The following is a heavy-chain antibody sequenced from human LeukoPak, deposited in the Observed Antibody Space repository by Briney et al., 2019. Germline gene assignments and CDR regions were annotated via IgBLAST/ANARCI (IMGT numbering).Heavy chain of an antibody. CDR3: ARRSALVTLVESVVYQQGELDY. D-gene: IGHD4-23*01. Sequence: GASVKVSCKASGYTFTGYYMHWVRQAPGQGLEWMGWINPDSGGTNYAQKFQGRVTMTRDTSISTAYMELSRLRSDDTAVYYCARRSALVTLVESVVYQQGELDYWGQGTLVTVSS. J-gene: IGHJ4*02. V-gene: IGHV1-2*02. CDR2: INPDSGGT. CDR1: GYTFTGYY.